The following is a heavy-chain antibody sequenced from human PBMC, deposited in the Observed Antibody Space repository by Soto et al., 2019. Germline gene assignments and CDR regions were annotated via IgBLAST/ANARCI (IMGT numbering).Heavy chain of an antibody. Sequence: EVQLLESGGGLVQPGGSLRLSCAASGFTFSSYAMSWVRQAPGKGLEWVSAISGSGGSTYYADSVKGRFTISRDNSKKTLYLQMNSLRAEATAVYYCAKSRQYGSGSYGVNCDYWGQGTLVTVSS. CDR3: AKSRQYGSGSYGVNCDY. CDR2: ISGSGGST. CDR1: GFTFSSYA. J-gene: IGHJ4*02. V-gene: IGHV3-23*01. D-gene: IGHD3-10*01.